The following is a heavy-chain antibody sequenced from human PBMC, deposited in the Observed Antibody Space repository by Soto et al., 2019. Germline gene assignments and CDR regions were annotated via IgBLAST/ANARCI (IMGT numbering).Heavy chain of an antibody. CDR2: IIPILDIA. Sequence: QVQLVQSGAEVKKPGSSVKVSCKASGDTFSSYSFSWVRQAPGQGLEWMGRIIPILDIANYAQKFQGRVTITADKSTSTAYMDLSSLRSEDTAVYLCAREGGDTVMVAYGLDVWGQGTTVTVSS. CDR1: GDTFSSYS. D-gene: IGHD5-18*01. V-gene: IGHV1-69*08. CDR3: AREGGDTVMVAYGLDV. J-gene: IGHJ6*02.